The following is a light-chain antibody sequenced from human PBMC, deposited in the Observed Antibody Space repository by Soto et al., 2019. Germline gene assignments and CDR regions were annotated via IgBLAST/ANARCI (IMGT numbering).Light chain of an antibody. CDR3: QSYDTSVSGARV. J-gene: IGLJ3*02. CDR2: RNH. V-gene: IGLV1-40*01. Sequence: SVLTQPPSVSGAPGQRVTISCTGSRSNIGAGYDVHWYQQIPGTAPKLLIYRNHDRPSGVPDRFSGSKSGTSASLAITGLQAEDEGDYYCQSYDTSVSGARVFGGGTKLTVL. CDR1: RSNIGAGYD.